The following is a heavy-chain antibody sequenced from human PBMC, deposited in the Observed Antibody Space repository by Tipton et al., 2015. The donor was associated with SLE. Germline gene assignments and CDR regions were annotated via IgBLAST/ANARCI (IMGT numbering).Heavy chain of an antibody. CDR1: GFTFSNYG. CDR2: VSWNGIVQ. CDR3: AKEGTPKVSYHLDF. D-gene: IGHD1/OR15-1a*01. V-gene: IGHV3-30*18. Sequence: SLRLSCAASGFTFSNYGMQWVRQAPGKGLEWVAVVSWNGIVQHYADFVKGRFTISRDNSKNTLSLQMNSLGTEDTALYYCAKEGTPKVSYHLDFWGQGTLVTVSS. J-gene: IGHJ4*02.